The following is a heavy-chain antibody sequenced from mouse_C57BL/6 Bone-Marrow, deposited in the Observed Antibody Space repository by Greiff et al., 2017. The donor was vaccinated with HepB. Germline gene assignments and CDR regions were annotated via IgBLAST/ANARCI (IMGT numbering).Heavy chain of an antibody. CDR2: IYPRSGNT. CDR3: ARNVYEYYAMDY. Sequence: VKLMESGAELARPGASVKLSCKASGYTFTSYGISWVKQRTGQGLEWIGEIYPRSGNTYYNEKFKGKATLTADKSSSTAYMELRSLTSEDSAVYFCARNVYEYYAMDYWGQGTSVTVSS. V-gene: IGHV1-81*01. J-gene: IGHJ4*01. CDR1: GYTFTSYG. D-gene: IGHD2-3*01.